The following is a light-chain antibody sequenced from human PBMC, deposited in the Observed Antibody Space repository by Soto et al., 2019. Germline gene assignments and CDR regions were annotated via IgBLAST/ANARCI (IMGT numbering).Light chain of an antibody. J-gene: IGLJ3*02. V-gene: IGLV1-40*01. CDR2: NNN. CDR1: ISNIGAGYD. CDR3: QSYDISLSGSV. Sequence: QSVLTQPPSVSGAPGQRVTISCTGSISNIGAGYDVHWYQQLPGTAPKLLIYNNNNRPSGVPDRFSGSKSGTSASLAITGLQAEDEADYYCQSYDISLSGSVFGGGTKLTVL.